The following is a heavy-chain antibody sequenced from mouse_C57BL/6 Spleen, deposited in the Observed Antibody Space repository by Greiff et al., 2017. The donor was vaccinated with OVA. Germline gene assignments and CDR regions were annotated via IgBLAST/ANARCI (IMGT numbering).Heavy chain of an antibody. CDR1: GFNIKDYY. CDR2: IDPGDGYT. D-gene: IGHD3-2*02. V-gene: IGHV14-1*01. CDR3: TETAQASWFAY. J-gene: IGHJ3*01. Sequence: EVQLVESGAELVRPGASVKLSCTASGFNIKDYYMHWVKQRPEQGLEWIGTIDPGDGYTDYAPKFQGKATMTADKSSNTAYLQLSSLISEDTAVYYCTETAQASWFAYWGQGTLVTVSA.